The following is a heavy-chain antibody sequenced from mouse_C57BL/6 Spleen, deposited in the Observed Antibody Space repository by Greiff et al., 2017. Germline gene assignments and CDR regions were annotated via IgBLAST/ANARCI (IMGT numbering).Heavy chain of an antibody. Sequence: DVKLVESGGDLVKPGGSLKLSCAASGFTFSSYGMSWVRQTPDTRLEWVATISSGGSYTYYPDSVKGRFTISRDNAKNTLYLQMSSLKSEDTAMYYCARLLGNCFDYWGQGTTLTVSS. CDR3: ARLLGNCFDY. V-gene: IGHV5-6*02. CDR1: GFTFSSYG. J-gene: IGHJ2*01. CDR2: ISSGGSYT.